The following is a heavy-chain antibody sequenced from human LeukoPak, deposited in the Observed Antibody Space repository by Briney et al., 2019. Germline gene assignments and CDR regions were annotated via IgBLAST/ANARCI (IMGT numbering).Heavy chain of an antibody. CDR3: AREQQLVPDYYYYMDV. CDR2: INHSGST. CDR1: GGSFSGYY. Sequence: SETLSLTCAVYGGSFSGYYWSWIRQPPGKGLEWIGEINHSGSTNYNPSLKSRVTISVDTSKNQFSLKLSSVTAADTAVYYCAREQQLVPDYYYYMDVWGKGTTVTVSS. D-gene: IGHD6-13*01. V-gene: IGHV4-34*01. J-gene: IGHJ6*03.